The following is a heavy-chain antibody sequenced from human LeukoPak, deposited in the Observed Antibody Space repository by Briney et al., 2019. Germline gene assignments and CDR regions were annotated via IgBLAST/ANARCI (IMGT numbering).Heavy chain of an antibody. D-gene: IGHD3-3*01. CDR3: ARDRGFLEWLLSY. J-gene: IGHJ4*02. Sequence: ASVKVSCKASGYTFTGYYMHWVRQAPGQGLEWMGWINPNSGGTNYAQKFQGRVTMTRDTSISTAYMELSRLRSDDTAVYYCARDRGFLEWLLSYWGQGTLVTVSS. CDR2: INPNSGGT. V-gene: IGHV1-2*02. CDR1: GYTFTGYY.